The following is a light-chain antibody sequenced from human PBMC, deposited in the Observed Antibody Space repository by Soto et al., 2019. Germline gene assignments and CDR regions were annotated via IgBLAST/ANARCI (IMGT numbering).Light chain of an antibody. CDR1: QGISSY. V-gene: IGKV1-8*01. Sequence: AIRMTQSPSSFSASTVDRVTITCRASQGISSYLAWYQQKPGKAPKFLIYAASTLQSGVPSRFSGSGSGTDFTLTISCLQSEDFATYYCQKYLSALWTFGQGTKVDI. CDR3: QKYLSALWT. J-gene: IGKJ1*01. CDR2: AAS.